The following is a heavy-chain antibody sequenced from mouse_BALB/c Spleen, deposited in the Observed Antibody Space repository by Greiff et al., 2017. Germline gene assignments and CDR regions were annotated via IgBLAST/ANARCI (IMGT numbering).Heavy chain of an antibody. D-gene: IGHD4-1*02. J-gene: IGHJ2*01. CDR2: ISYDGSN. CDR3: ARDQLGLGFDY. Sequence: EVQLQESGPGLVKPSQSLSLTCSVTGYSITSGYYWNWIRQFPGNKLEWMGYISYDGSNNYNPSLKNRISITRDTSKNQFFLKLNSVTTEDTATYYCARDQLGLGFDYWGQGTTLTVSS. CDR1: GYSITSGYY. V-gene: IGHV3-6*02.